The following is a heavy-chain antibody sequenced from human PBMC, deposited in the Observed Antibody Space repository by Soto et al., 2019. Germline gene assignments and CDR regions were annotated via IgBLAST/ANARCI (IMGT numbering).Heavy chain of an antibody. J-gene: IGHJ4*02. CDR3: ARAIYYDSSGYLFDY. CDR2: IYYSGST. D-gene: IGHD3-22*01. CDR1: GGSISSGDYY. Sequence: SETLSLTCTVSGGSISSGDYYWSWIRQPPGKGLEWIGYIYYSGSTYYNPSLKSRVTISVDTSKNQFSLKLSSVTAADTAVYYCARAIYYDSSGYLFDYWGQGTLVTVSS. V-gene: IGHV4-30-4*01.